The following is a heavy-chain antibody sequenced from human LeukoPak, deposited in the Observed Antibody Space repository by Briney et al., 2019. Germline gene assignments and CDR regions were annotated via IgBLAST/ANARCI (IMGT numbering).Heavy chain of an antibody. J-gene: IGHJ6*02. D-gene: IGHD2-2*01. CDR3: ATLQLPTLKDYYGMDV. V-gene: IGHV1-24*01. CDR2: FDPEDGET. CDR1: GYTLTELS. Sequence: ASVKVSCKVSGYTLTELSMHWVRQAPGKGLEWIGGFDPEDGETIYAQKFQGRVTMTEDTSTDTAYMELSSLRSEDTAVYYCATLQLPTLKDYYGMDVWGQGTTVTVSS.